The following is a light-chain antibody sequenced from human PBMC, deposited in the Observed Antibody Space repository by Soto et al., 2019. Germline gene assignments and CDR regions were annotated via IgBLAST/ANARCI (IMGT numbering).Light chain of an antibody. CDR1: QGISSW. V-gene: IGKV1D-12*01. Sequence: DIQMTPSPSSVSASVGDRITITCRASQGISSWLAWYQQKPGKAPKLLIYAASTLQSGVPLRFSGSGSGTSFTLTISSLQPEDFATYYCQQLLSYPITFGQGTRLEI. CDR2: AAS. J-gene: IGKJ5*01. CDR3: QQLLSYPIT.